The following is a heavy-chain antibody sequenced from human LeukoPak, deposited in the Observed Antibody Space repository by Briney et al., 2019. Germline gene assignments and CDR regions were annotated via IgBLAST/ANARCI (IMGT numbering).Heavy chain of an antibody. CDR1: GGSISSSSYY. V-gene: IGHV4-39*07. CDR3: AREIITVTTYYFDY. CDR2: IYYSGST. D-gene: IGHD4-17*01. J-gene: IGHJ4*02. Sequence: SETLSLTCTVSGGSISSSSYYWGWVRQPPGKGLEWIGSIYYSGSTYYNPSLKSRVTISVGTSKNQFSLKLSSVTAADTAVYYCAREIITVTTYYFDYWGQGTLVTVSS.